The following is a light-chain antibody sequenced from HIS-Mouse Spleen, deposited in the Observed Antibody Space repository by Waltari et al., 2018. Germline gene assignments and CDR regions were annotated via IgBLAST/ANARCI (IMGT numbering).Light chain of an antibody. CDR2: GAS. CDR3: QQYGSSPWT. CDR1: QSVSSSY. Sequence: EIVLTQSPGTLSLSPGERATPSCRASQSVSSSYLAWYQQKPGQAPRLLIYGASSRATGIPDRFSGSGSGTDFTLTISRLEPEEFAVYYCQQYGSSPWTFGQGTKVEIK. V-gene: IGKV3-20*01. J-gene: IGKJ1*01.